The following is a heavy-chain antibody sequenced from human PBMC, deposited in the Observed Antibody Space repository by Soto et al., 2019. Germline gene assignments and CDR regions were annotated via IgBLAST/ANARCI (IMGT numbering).Heavy chain of an antibody. V-gene: IGHV3-53*01. CDR1: GFTVSSNY. CDR2: IYSGGST. J-gene: IGHJ3*02. Sequence: LRLSCAASGFTVSSNYMSWVRQAPGKGLEWVSVIYSGGSTYYADSVKGRFTISRDNSKNTLYLQMNSLRAEDTAVYYCASDSWNYDAFDIWGQGTMVTVSS. CDR3: ASDSWNYDAFDI. D-gene: IGHD1-7*01.